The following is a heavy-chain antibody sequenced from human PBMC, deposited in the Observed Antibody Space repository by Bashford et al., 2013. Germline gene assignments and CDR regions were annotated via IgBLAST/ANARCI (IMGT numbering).Heavy chain of an antibody. V-gene: IGHV4-61*08. J-gene: IGHJ4*02. D-gene: IGHD3-3*01. CDR1: VXPSAVVVTT. CDR3: ARVAPDSMGLYDLYSGYYTGPFDY. Sequence: ETLSSPALSLVXPSAVVVTTGAGSASTQGRAWSGLDISITMGTPTYNPSLNSRVTISLDTSKNQFSLELSSVTAADTAVYYCARVAPDSMGLYDLYSGYYTGPFDYWGQGTLVTVSS. CDR2: SITMGTP.